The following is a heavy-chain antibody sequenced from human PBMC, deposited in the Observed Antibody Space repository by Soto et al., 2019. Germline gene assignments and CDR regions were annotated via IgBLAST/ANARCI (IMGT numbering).Heavy chain of an antibody. CDR3: ARTPIGYCSGGTCSNWFDP. V-gene: IGHV4-59*08. CDR2: IYYSGST. D-gene: IGHD2-15*01. Sequence: SETLSLTCTVSGGSISSYYWSWIRQPPGKGLEWIGYIYYSGSTNYNPSLKSRVTMSVDTSKNQFPLNLRSVTAADTAVYYCARTPIGYCSGGTCSNWFDPWGQGTPVTVSS. J-gene: IGHJ5*02. CDR1: GGSISSYY.